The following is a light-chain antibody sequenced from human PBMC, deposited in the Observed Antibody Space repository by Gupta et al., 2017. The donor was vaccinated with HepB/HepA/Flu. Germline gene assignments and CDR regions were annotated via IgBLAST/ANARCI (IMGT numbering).Light chain of an antibody. Sequence: NFMLTQHPSVSESLGKTMTISCPGRRGSIASNYVQWYQQRPGSAPTTVIYEDNQRPSGVPDRFSGAIDSSSNSASLTISGLKTEDEADYYCQSYDSSNQNWVFGGGTKLTVL. V-gene: IGLV6-57*02. J-gene: IGLJ3*02. CDR3: QSYDSSNQNWV. CDR1: RGSIASNY. CDR2: EDN.